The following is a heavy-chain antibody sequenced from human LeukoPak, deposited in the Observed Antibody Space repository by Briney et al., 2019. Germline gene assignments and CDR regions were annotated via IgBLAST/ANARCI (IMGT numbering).Heavy chain of an antibody. CDR3: ASGRDGYNPIALFDY. CDR1: GYTFTSYG. J-gene: IGHJ4*02. V-gene: IGHV1-18*01. CDR2: ISAYNGNT. Sequence: ASVKVSCKASGYTFTSYGISWVRQAPGQGLEWMGWISAYNGNTNYAQKLQGRVTMTTDTSTSTAYMELRSLRSDDTAVYYCASGRDGYNPIALFDYWGQGTLVTVSS. D-gene: IGHD5-24*01.